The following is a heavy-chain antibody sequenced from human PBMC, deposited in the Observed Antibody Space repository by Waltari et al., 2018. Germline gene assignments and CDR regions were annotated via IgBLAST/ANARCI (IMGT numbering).Heavy chain of an antibody. V-gene: IGHV4-39*01. CDR1: GCSLSSRSYY. J-gene: IGHJ2*01. CDR2: IYYSGST. Sequence: QLQLQESGPGLVKPSETLSLTCTVSGCSLSSRSYYWGWIRQPPGKGLEWIGSIYYSGSTYYNPSLKSRVTISVDTSKNQFSLKLSSVTAADTAVYYCARHPAMTIMLWYFDLWGRGTLVTVSS. CDR3: ARHPAMTIMLWYFDL. D-gene: IGHD2-8*01.